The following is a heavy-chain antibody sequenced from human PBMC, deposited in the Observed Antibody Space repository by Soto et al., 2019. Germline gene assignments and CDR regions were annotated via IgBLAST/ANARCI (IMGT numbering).Heavy chain of an antibody. CDR3: AKDYDILTGYPQYFVY. V-gene: IGHV3-23*01. D-gene: IGHD3-9*01. Sequence: GGSLRLSCTASGFTFGSYAMSWVRQAPGKGLEWVSAISGSGGSTYYADSVKGRFTISRDNSKNTLYLQMNSLRAEDTAVYYCAKDYDILTGYPQYFVYWGQGTQVTVSS. CDR2: ISGSGGST. J-gene: IGHJ4*02. CDR1: GFTFGSYA.